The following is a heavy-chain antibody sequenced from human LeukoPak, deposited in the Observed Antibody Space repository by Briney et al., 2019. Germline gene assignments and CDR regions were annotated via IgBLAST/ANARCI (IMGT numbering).Heavy chain of an antibody. D-gene: IGHD3-22*01. CDR3: AKDLDYYDSSGYRIMDV. V-gene: IGHV3-23*01. J-gene: IGHJ6*03. CDR1: GFTFSSYA. CDR2: ISGSGGST. Sequence: PGGSLRLSCAASGFTFSSYAMSWVRQAPGKGLEWVSAISGSGGSTYYADSVKGRFTISRDNSKNTLYLQMNSLRAEDTAVYYCAKDLDYYDSSGYRIMDVWGKGTTVTVSS.